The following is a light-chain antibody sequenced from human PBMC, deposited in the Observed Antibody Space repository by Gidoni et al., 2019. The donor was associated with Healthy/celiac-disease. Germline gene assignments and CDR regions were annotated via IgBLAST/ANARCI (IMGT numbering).Light chain of an antibody. CDR1: QSVSSSY. CDR2: GAS. CDR3: QQYGSSPQT. V-gene: IGKV3-20*01. Sequence: DIVFTQSPGTLSLSPGERATLSCRASQSVSSSYLAWYQQKPGQAPRLLIYGASSRATGIPDRFSGSGSGTDFTLTISRLEPEDFAVYYWQQYGSSPQTFGQGTKVEIK. J-gene: IGKJ1*01.